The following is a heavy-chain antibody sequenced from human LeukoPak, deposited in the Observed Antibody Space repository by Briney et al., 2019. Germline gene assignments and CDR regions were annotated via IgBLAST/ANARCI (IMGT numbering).Heavy chain of an antibody. CDR1: GFTFSSHW. CDR2: ISPTGSTT. CDR3: ARGPNSNWSGLDF. V-gene: IGHV3-74*01. Sequence: GGSLRLSCAASGFTFSSHWMHWARQLPGKGLVWVSRISPTGSTTSYADSVKGRFTVSRDNAKNTLYLQVNNLRAEDTAVYYCARGPNSNWSGLDFWGQGTLLTVSS. D-gene: IGHD6-6*01. J-gene: IGHJ4*02.